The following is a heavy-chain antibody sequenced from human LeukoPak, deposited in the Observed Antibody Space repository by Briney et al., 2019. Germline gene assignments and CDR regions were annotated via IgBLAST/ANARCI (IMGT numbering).Heavy chain of an antibody. D-gene: IGHD1-26*01. Sequence: PSETLSLTCAVEGGSFSGCYGSWIRQPPGKGLEWIGYIYYSGSTNYNPSLKSRVTISVDTSKNQFSLKLSSVTAADTAVYYCARGKVGATLDFDYWGQGTLVTVSS. CDR1: GGSFSGCY. CDR2: IYYSGST. V-gene: IGHV4-59*01. CDR3: ARGKVGATLDFDY. J-gene: IGHJ4*02.